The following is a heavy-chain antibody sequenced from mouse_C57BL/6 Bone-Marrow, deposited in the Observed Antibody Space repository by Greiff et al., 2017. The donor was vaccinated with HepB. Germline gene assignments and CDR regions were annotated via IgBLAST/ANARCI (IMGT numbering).Heavy chain of an antibody. V-gene: IGHV1-55*01. CDR3: ARDYGSTFSDY. Sequence: QVQLQQPWAELVKPGASVKMSCKASGYTFTSYWITWVKQRPGQGLEWIGDIYPGSGSTNYNEKFKSKATLTVDTSSSTAYMQLSSLTSEDSAVYYCARDYGSTFSDYWGQGTTLTVSS. CDR2: IYPGSGST. D-gene: IGHD1-1*01. CDR1: GYTFTSYW. J-gene: IGHJ2*01.